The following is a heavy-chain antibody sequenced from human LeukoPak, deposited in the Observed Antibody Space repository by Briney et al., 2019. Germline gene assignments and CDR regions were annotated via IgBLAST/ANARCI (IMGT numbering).Heavy chain of an antibody. V-gene: IGHV3-48*01. CDR2: ISSTSETK. J-gene: IGHJ2*01. Sequence: GGSLRLSCAASGFTLSSYSMNWVRQTPGKGLEWLSYISSTSETKYYVDSVKGRFTISRDNSKNTLYLQMNSLRAEDTAVYYCARVPALGYWYFDLWGRGTLVTVSS. CDR1: GFTLSSYS. D-gene: IGHD7-27*01. CDR3: ARVPALGYWYFDL.